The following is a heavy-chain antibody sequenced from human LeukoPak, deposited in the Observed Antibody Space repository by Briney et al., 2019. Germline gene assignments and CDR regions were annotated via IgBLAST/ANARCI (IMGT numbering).Heavy chain of an antibody. D-gene: IGHD3-16*01. Sequence: GGSLRLSCAASGFTFSSYPITWPRHAPGKGLEWVSAISGSGDSTYYADSVKGRFTISRDNSKHTLYLQMNSLRAEDTAVYYCAKDLRGSDYYYYMDVWGKGTTVTVSS. CDR1: GFTFSSYP. CDR2: ISGSGDST. J-gene: IGHJ6*03. V-gene: IGHV3-23*01. CDR3: AKDLRGSDYYYYMDV.